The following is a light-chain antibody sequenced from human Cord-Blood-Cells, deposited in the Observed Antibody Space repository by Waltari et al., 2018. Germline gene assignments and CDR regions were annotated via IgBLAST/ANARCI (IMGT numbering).Light chain of an antibody. CDR1: QSVSSSC. Sequence: EIVLTQSPGTLSLSPGERATLSCRASQSVSSSCLAWYQQKPGQAPRLLIYGASSRATGIPDRFSGSGSGTDFILTISRLAPEDFAVYYCQQYGSSPPYTFGKGTKLEIK. CDR2: GAS. CDR3: QQYGSSPPYT. V-gene: IGKV3-20*01. J-gene: IGKJ2*01.